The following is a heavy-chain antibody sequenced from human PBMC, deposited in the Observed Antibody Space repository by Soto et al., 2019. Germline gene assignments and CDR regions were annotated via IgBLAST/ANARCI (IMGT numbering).Heavy chain of an antibody. CDR3: VKDITIFGLDHYGMDV. CDR1: GFTFDDSA. V-gene: IGHV3-9*01. D-gene: IGHD3-3*01. J-gene: IGHJ6*02. CDR2: ISYKSGSIV. Sequence: EVQLVESGGGLVQPGRSLRLSCVASGFTFDDSAMHSVRQATGKVLDWVSGISYKSGSIVGYSDSVKGRFTVSRDNAKNSLYLQMNSLRAEDTALYYCVKDITIFGLDHYGMDVWGQGTTVTVSS.